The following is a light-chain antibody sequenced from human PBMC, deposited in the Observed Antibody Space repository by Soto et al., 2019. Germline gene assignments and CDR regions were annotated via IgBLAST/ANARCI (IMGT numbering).Light chain of an antibody. Sequence: EIVLTPSPGTLSVSPGDRATLSCRANQSVRSNLAWYQQRPGQAPRLLIYGASKRAIGLPARFSGSGSGTEFTLTITSLQSEDFAVYYCQQYNNWPQTFGQGTKV. J-gene: IGKJ1*01. CDR3: QQYNNWPQT. V-gene: IGKV3-15*01. CDR1: QSVRSN. CDR2: GAS.